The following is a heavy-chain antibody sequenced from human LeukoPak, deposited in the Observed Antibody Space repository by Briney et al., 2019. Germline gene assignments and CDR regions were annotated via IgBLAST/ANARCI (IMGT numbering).Heavy chain of an antibody. CDR3: AKDRYGQRIFDY. CDR1: GGSISSGDYY. V-gene: IGHV4-30-4*01. Sequence: SETLSLTCTVSGGSISSGDYYWSWIRRPPGKGLEWIGYIYYSGNTYYNPSLKSRVTISVDTSKNQFPLKLSSVTAADTAVYYCAKDRYGQRIFDYWGQGTLVSVSS. J-gene: IGHJ4*02. CDR2: IYYSGNT. D-gene: IGHD3-16*02.